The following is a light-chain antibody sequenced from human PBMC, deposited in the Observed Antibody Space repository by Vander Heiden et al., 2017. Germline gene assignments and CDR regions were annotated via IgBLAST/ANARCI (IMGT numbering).Light chain of an antibody. CDR2: KAS. CDR3: QQYNNCPLT. CDR1: QSISSW. Sequence: DNQVTPSPSTLSASAGERVTLSCRASQSISSWLAWYQQKPGKAPKLLIYKASSIATGVPSRFSGSGSGTEFTLTISSLEPEDFAAYYCQQYNNCPLTIGGGTKVEIK. V-gene: IGKV1-5*03. J-gene: IGKJ4*02.